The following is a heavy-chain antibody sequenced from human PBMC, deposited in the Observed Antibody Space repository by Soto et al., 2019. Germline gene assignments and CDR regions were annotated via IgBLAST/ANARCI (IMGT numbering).Heavy chain of an antibody. J-gene: IGHJ5*02. CDR1: GGSFSGYY. CDR3: ARGLRGSIVEVPPAKYNGSAP. D-gene: IGHD2-2*01. CDR2: INHSGST. Sequence: SETLSLTCAVYGGSFSGYYWSWIRQPPGKGLEWIGEINHSGSTNYNPSLKSRVTISVDTSKNQFSLKLSSVTAADTAVYYCARGLRGSIVEVPPAKYNGSAPWGQGTLVTVSS. V-gene: IGHV4-34*01.